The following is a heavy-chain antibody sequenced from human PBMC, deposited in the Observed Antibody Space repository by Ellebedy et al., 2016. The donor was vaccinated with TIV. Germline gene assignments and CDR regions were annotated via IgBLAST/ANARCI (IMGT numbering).Heavy chain of an antibody. CDR2: IIPIFGTP. Sequence: AASVKVSCKASGGTFSSYSMIWVRQAPGQGLEWMGGIIPIFGTPDYAQSFQGRVTITADTSTSTAYMELNSLRSEGTAVYYCARGTYSSSWYGMDFWGQGTPVTVSS. V-gene: IGHV1-69*06. D-gene: IGHD6-13*01. CDR1: GGTFSSYS. CDR3: ARGTYSSSWYGMDF. J-gene: IGHJ4*02.